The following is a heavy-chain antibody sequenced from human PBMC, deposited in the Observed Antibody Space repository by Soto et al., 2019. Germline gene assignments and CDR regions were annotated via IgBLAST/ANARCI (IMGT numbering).Heavy chain of an antibody. J-gene: IGHJ3*02. V-gene: IGHV4-59*08. CDR2: IYYAGST. CDR1: GGSMISYY. D-gene: IGHD6-13*01. CDR3: AGGIAEAPDVFDI. Sequence: PSETLSLTCTVSGGSMISYYWSWIRQPPGRGLEWIGFIYYAGSTKYNPSLNSRVTISVDTSKNQFSLKLSSVTAADTAVYYCAGGIAEAPDVFDIWGQGTMVTVSS.